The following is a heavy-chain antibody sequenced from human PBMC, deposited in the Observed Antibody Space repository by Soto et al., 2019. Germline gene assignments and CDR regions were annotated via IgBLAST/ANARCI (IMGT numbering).Heavy chain of an antibody. CDR1: GFTFTSYA. J-gene: IGHJ3*02. D-gene: IGHD5-12*01. V-gene: IGHV3-23*01. Sequence: GGSLRLSCAASGFTFTSYAMSWVRQAQGKGLERVSSITDSGSSIHYADSVRGRFTISRDNSKNTLYLQMNSLRGEDTAVYYCAKGSYRGYDFDAFDMWGQGTVVTVSS. CDR3: AKGSYRGYDFDAFDM. CDR2: ITDSGSSI.